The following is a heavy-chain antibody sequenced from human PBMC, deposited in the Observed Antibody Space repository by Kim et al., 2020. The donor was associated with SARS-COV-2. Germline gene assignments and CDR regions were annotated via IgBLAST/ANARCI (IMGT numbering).Heavy chain of an antibody. CDR3: ARFHCSGGSCYSVRWFDP. CDR1: GGSISSYY. CDR2: IYYSGST. D-gene: IGHD2-15*01. V-gene: IGHV4-59*01. Sequence: ETLSLTCTVSGGSISSYYWSWIRQPPGKGLEWIGYIYYSGSTNYNPSLKSRVTISVDTSKNQFSLKLSSVTAADTAVYYCARFHCSGGSCYSVRWFDPWGQGTLVTVSS. J-gene: IGHJ5*02.